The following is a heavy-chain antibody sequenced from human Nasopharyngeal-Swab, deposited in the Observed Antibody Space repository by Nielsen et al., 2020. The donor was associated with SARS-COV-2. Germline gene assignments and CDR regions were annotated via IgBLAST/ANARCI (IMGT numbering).Heavy chain of an antibody. D-gene: IGHD6-13*01. V-gene: IGHV1-69*13. CDR2: IIPIFGTA. CDR1: GGTFSSYA. CDR3: ASSSGGSSWSLPFDY. Sequence: SVKVSCKASGGTFSSYAISWVRQAPGQGLEWTGGIIPIFGTANYAQKFQGRVTITADESTSTAYMGLSSLRSEDTAVYYCASSSGGSSWSLPFDYWGQGTLVTVSS. J-gene: IGHJ4*02.